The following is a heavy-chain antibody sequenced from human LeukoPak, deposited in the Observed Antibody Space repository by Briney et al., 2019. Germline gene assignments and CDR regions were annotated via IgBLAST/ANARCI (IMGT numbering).Heavy chain of an antibody. J-gene: IGHJ4*02. CDR2: IYSGGST. D-gene: IGHD3-3*01. V-gene: IGHV3-53*01. CDR1: GFTVSSNY. CDR3: ARDHYDFWSGYYSDSIFDY. Sequence: PGGSLRLSCAASGFTVSSNYMSWVRQAPGKGLEWVSVIYSGGSTYYADSVKGRFTISRDNSKNTLYLQMNSLRAEDTAVYYCARDHYDFWSGYYSDSIFDYWGQGTLVTVSS.